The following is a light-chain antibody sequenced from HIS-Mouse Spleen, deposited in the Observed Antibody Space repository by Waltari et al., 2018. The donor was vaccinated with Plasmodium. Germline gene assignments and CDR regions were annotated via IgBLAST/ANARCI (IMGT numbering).Light chain of an antibody. J-gene: IGLJ2*01. Sequence: QSALTQPPSASGSPAQSVHISCTGTSSDVCGYNYVAWDQQHPCKAPKLMIYQVSTRPSGVPDRFSGSKSGNTASLTVSGLQAEDEADYDCSSYAGSNNLVFGGGTKLTVL. CDR1: SSDVCGYNY. CDR3: SSYAGSNNLV. CDR2: QVS. V-gene: IGLV2-8*01.